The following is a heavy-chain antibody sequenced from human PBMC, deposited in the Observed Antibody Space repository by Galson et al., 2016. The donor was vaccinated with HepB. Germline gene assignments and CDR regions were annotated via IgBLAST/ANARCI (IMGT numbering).Heavy chain of an antibody. J-gene: IGHJ4*02. CDR2: INQDGSQR. D-gene: IGHD1-7*01. V-gene: IGHV3-7*01. CDR3: ARNLHPVYY. CDR1: GFTFSDFW. Sequence: SLRLSCAASGFTFSDFWMTWVRHTPGKGLEWVANINQDGSQRYYVDSVKGRFAISRDNAKNYLYLQMNSLRAEDTAIYFCARNLHPVYYWGQGTLVTVSS.